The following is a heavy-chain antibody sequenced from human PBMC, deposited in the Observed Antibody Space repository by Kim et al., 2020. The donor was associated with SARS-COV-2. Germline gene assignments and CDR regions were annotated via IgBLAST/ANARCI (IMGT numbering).Heavy chain of an antibody. CDR1: GFTFSSYS. D-gene: IGHD2-15*01. CDR3: ARVPSRIVHSGQFDY. CDR2: ISSSSSTI. V-gene: IGHV3-48*02. Sequence: GGSLRLSCAASGFTFSSYSMNWVRQAPGKGLEWVSYISSSSSTIYYADSVKGRFTISRDNAKNSLYLQMNSLRDEDTAVYYCARVPSRIVHSGQFDYWGQGTLVTVSS. J-gene: IGHJ4*02.